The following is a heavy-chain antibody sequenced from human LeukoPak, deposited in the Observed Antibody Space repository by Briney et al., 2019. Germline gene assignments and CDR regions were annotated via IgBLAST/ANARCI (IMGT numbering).Heavy chain of an antibody. V-gene: IGHV4-34*01. J-gene: IGHJ4*02. CDR1: GGSFSGYY. D-gene: IGHD5-12*01. CDR2: INHSGST. Sequence: SETLSLTCAVYGGSFSGYYWSWIRQPPGKGLEWIGEINHSGSTNYNPSLKSRVTISVDTSKNQFSLKLSSVTAADTAVYYCARPTVATNRYIDYWGQGTLVTVSS. CDR3: ARPTVATNRYIDY.